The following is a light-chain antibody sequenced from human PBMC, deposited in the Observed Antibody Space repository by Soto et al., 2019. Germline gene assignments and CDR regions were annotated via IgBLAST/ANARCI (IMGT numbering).Light chain of an antibody. Sequence: QSALTQPPSASGSPGQSVTISCTGTSSDVGGYDYVSWYQQHPGEAPKLMTYEVTKRPSGVPDRFSGSKSGDTASLTVSGLQAEDEADYYCSSYAGNNNVIFGGGTKVTVL. CDR1: SSDVGGYDY. CDR2: EVT. J-gene: IGLJ2*01. CDR3: SSYAGNNNVI. V-gene: IGLV2-8*01.